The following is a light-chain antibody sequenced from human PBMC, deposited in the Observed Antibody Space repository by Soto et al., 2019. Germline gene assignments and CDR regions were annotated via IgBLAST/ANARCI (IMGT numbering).Light chain of an antibody. Sequence: EIVMTQSPATLSVSPGERATLSCRASQSVSSNLAWYQQKPGQAPRLLIYGASTRATAFPARFSGSGSGTEFTLTISSLQSEDFAVYYCQQYESWTFGQGTKVDIK. CDR2: GAS. J-gene: IGKJ1*01. CDR3: QQYESWT. V-gene: IGKV3-15*01. CDR1: QSVSSN.